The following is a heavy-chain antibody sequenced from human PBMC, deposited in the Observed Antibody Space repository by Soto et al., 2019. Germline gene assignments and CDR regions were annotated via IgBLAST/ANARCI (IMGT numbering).Heavy chain of an antibody. CDR3: ARGGGYFYMDV. Sequence: ASETLSLTCAVYGGSFSGYYWSWIRQLPGKGLEWIGEINHSGSTNYNPSLKSRLTISVDTSKNQISLKLSSVTAADTAVYYCARGGGYFYMDVWGKGTTVTVSS. D-gene: IGHD2-15*01. J-gene: IGHJ6*03. V-gene: IGHV4-34*01. CDR1: GGSFSGYY. CDR2: INHSGST.